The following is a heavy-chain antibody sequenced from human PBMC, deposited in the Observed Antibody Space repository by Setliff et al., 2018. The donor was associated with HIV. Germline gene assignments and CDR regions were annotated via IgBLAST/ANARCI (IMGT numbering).Heavy chain of an antibody. CDR3: AADCSGGSCPEYFQH. Sequence: SVKVSCKASGFTFTSSAMQWVRQARGQRLEWIGWIVVGSGNTNFAQKFQERVTITRDMSTSTAYMELSSLRSEDTAVYYCAADCSGGSCPEYFQHWGQGTLVTVSS. V-gene: IGHV1-58*02. CDR1: GFTFTSSA. D-gene: IGHD2-15*01. CDR2: IVVGSGNT. J-gene: IGHJ1*01.